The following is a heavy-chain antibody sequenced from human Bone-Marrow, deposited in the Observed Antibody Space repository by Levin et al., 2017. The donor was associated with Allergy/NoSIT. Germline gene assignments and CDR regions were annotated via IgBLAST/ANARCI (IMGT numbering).Heavy chain of an antibody. CDR1: GGSVSSGSYY. J-gene: IGHJ3*02. CDR3: ARDPTEMAGAFDI. D-gene: IGHD5-24*01. CDR2: IYYSGST. Sequence: SETLSLTCTVSGGSVSSGSYYWSWIRQPPGKGLEWIGYIYYSGSTNYNPSLKSRVTISVDTSKNQFSLKLSSVTAADTAVYYCARDPTEMAGAFDIWGQGTMVTVSS. V-gene: IGHV4-61*01.